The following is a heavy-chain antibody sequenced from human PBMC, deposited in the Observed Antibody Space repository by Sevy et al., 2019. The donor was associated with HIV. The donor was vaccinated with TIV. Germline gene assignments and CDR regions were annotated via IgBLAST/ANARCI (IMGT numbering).Heavy chain of an antibody. V-gene: IGHV3-74*01. CDR1: GFTFSSYW. Sequence: GGSLRLSCAASGFTFSSYWMHWVRQAPGKGLVWVSRINSDGSSTSYADSVKGRFTISRDNAKNTLYLQMDGLRAEDTALYYCARDDEPDYYYFDMDVWGQGTTVTVSS. CDR3: ARDDEPDYYYFDMDV. CDR2: INSDGSST. J-gene: IGHJ6*02.